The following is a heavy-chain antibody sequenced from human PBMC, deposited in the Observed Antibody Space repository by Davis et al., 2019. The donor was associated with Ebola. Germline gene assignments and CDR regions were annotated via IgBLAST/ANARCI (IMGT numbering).Heavy chain of an antibody. CDR1: GFTFSSYS. J-gene: IGHJ4*02. Sequence: PGGSLRLSCAASGFTFSSYSMNWVRQAPGKGLEWVSYISSSSSTIYYADSVKGRFTISRDNAKNSLYLQMNSLRDEDTAVYYCARDTAGYGDYVENSESDYWGQGTLVTVSS. V-gene: IGHV3-48*02. CDR2: ISSSSSTI. CDR3: ARDTAGYGDYVENSESDY. D-gene: IGHD4-17*01.